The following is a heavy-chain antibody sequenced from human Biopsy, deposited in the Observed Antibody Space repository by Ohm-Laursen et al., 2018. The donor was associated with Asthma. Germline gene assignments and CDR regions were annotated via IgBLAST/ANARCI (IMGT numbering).Heavy chain of an antibody. CDR1: GFTFDDYA. J-gene: IGHJ4*02. CDR2: ISWNSGSI. CDR3: ARDGTDMNEAMPKDY. D-gene: IGHD2-2*01. V-gene: IGHV3-9*01. Sequence: SLRLSCAASGFTFDDYAMHWVRQAPGKGLGWVSGISWNSGSIGYADSVKGRFTISRDNAKNSLYLQMNSLRAEDTAVYYCARDGTDMNEAMPKDYWGQGTLVTVSS.